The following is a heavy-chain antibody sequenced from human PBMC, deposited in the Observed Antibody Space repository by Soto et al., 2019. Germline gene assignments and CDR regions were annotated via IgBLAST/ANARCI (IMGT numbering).Heavy chain of an antibody. CDR2: ISGSGAIT. D-gene: IGHD3-10*01. CDR3: AKDRQFRSYYESAGHYNN. CDR1: GFTFKNYD. V-gene: IGHV3-23*01. J-gene: IGHJ4*02. Sequence: EVQLLESGGGLVQPGGSLRLSCEASGFTFKNYDMRWVRQAPGKGLEWVSGISGSGAITYYADSVRGRFTISRDNSKNTLYLQLNSLRAEDTAIYYCAKDRQFRSYYESAGHYNNWGQGTLVTVSS.